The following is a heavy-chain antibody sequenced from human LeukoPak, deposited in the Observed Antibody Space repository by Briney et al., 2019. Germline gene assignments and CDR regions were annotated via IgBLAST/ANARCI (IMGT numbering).Heavy chain of an antibody. Sequence: SETLSLTCTVSGGSISDSNYFWGWIRQPPGKGLEWIGNIYYSGSISYNPSLKSRVTISVDTSKNQFSLKLSSVTAADTAVYYCARLIAAAGHFDYWGQGTLVTVSS. D-gene: IGHD6-13*01. CDR2: IYYSGSI. CDR1: GGSISDSNYF. V-gene: IGHV4-39*01. J-gene: IGHJ4*02. CDR3: ARLIAAAGHFDY.